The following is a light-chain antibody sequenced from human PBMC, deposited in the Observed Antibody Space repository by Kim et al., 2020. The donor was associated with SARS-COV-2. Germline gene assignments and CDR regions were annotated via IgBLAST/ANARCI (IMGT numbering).Light chain of an antibody. Sequence: GQSVTISCTGTSSHVGDYNYVSWYQQHPGKAPKLMIYDVSKRPSGVPDRFSGSKSDNTASLTISGLQAEDEADYYCCSYAGSYTWVFGGRTKLTVL. CDR1: SSHVGDYNY. CDR3: CSYAGSYTWV. V-gene: IGLV2-11*03. CDR2: DVS. J-gene: IGLJ3*02.